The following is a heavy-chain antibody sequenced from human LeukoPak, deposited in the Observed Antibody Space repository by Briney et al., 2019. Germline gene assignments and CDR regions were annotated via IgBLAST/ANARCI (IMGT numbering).Heavy chain of an antibody. Sequence: SVKVSCKASGGTFISYAISWVRQAPGQGLEWMGGIIPIFGTANYAQKFQGRVTITADESTSTVYMELSSLRSEDTAVYYCARGGAVVVAGSDAFDIWGQGTMVTVSS. CDR3: ARGGAVVVAGSDAFDI. V-gene: IGHV1-69*13. CDR1: GGTFISYA. D-gene: IGHD2-15*01. J-gene: IGHJ3*02. CDR2: IIPIFGTA.